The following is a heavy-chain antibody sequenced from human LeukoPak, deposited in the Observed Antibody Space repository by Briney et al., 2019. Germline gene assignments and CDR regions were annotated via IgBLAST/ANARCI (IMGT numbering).Heavy chain of an antibody. V-gene: IGHV1-2*02. D-gene: IGHD4-23*01. CDR3: ARGTPADY. CDR2: LNPSSGGL. CDR1: GYSFTGYY. Sequence: ASVKVSCKASGYSFTGYYIHWVRQAPGQGLEWMGWLNPSSGGLHYAQKFQVRVAMTRDTSISTAYMELSRLTSDDTAVYYCARGTPADYWGQGTLVTVSS. J-gene: IGHJ4*02.